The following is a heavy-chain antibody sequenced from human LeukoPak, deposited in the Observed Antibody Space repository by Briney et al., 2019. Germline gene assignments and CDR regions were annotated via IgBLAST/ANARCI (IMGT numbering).Heavy chain of an antibody. D-gene: IGHD4-17*01. Sequence: GGSLRLSCAASGCTVSSNYMSWVRQAPGKGLEWVSVIYSGGSTYYADSVKGRFTISRDNSKNTLYPQMNSLRAEDTAVYYCARTHYGDYFFDYWGQGTLVTVSS. CDR3: ARTHYGDYFFDY. CDR1: GCTVSSNY. J-gene: IGHJ4*02. CDR2: IYSGGST. V-gene: IGHV3-66*01.